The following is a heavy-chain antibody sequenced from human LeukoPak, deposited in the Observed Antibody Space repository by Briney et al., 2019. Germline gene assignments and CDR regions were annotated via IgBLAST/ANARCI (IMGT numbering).Heavy chain of an antibody. V-gene: IGHV1-69*06. CDR1: GGTFSSYA. Sequence: SVKVSCKASGGTFSSYAISWVRQAPGQGLEWMGGIIPIFGTANYAQKFQGRVTITADKSTSTAYMELSSLRSEDTAAYYCARGRYGYGDYSSYYYYGMDVWGKGTTVTVSS. D-gene: IGHD4-17*01. J-gene: IGHJ6*04. CDR3: ARGRYGYGDYSSYYYYGMDV. CDR2: IIPIFGTA.